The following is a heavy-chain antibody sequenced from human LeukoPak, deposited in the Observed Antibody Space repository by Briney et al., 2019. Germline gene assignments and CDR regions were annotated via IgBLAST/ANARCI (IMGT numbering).Heavy chain of an antibody. V-gene: IGHV4-59*08. CDR3: ARHVYGSGARSLFDP. D-gene: IGHD3-10*01. Sequence: SETLSLTCTVSGGSISRYYWSWIRQPPGKGLEWIGYIYYSGSTNYNPSLKSRVTISVDTSKNQFPLKLSSVTAADTAVYYCARHVYGSGARSLFDPWGQGTLVTVSS. J-gene: IGHJ5*02. CDR2: IYYSGST. CDR1: GGSISRYY.